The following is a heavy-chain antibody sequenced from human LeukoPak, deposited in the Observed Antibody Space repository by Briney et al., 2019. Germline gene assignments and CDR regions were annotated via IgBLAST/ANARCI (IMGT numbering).Heavy chain of an antibody. D-gene: IGHD7-27*01. V-gene: IGHV3-23*01. J-gene: IGHJ4*02. CDR3: AKKVPANWGSYFDY. CDR1: GFTFSSYA. Sequence: GGSLRLPCAASGFTFSSYAMSWVRQAPGKGLEWVSAISGSGDSTYSTDSVKGRFTISRDNSKNTLYLQMNSLRAEDTAVYYCAKKVPANWGSYFDYWGQGTLVTVSS. CDR2: ISGSGDST.